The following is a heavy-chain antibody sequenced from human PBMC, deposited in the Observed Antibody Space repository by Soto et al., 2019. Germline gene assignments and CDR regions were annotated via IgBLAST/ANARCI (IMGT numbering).Heavy chain of an antibody. CDR3: ARDDYGGNSGYFDL. Sequence: QVQLQESGPGLVKPSETLSLTCTVSGGSISSYYWSWIRQPPGKGLEWIGYIYYSGSTNYNPSLKSRVTISVDTSTNQFSLKLSSVTAADTAVYYCARDDYGGNSGYFDLWGRGTLVTVSS. V-gene: IGHV4-59*01. CDR2: IYYSGST. CDR1: GGSISSYY. J-gene: IGHJ2*01. D-gene: IGHD4-17*01.